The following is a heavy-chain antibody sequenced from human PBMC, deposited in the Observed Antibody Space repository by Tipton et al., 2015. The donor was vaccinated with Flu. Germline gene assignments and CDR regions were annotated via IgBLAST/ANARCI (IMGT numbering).Heavy chain of an antibody. J-gene: IGHJ4*02. CDR3: AKALDTYYYDSSGYSRSPFDY. CDR2: IRYDGSNK. Sequence: QVQLVQSGGGVVQPGGSLRLSCAASGFTFSSYGMHWVRQAPGKGLEWVAFIRYDGSNKYYADSVKGRFTISRDNSKNMLYLQMNSLRAEDTAVYYCAKALDTYYYDSSGYSRSPFDYWGQGTLVTVSS. V-gene: IGHV3-30*02. CDR1: GFTFSSYG. D-gene: IGHD3-22*01.